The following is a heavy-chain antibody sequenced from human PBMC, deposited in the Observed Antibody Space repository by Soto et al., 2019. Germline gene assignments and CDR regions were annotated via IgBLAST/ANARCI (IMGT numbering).Heavy chain of an antibody. CDR2: ISGSGGST. Sequence: PGGSLRLSCAASGFTFSSYAMSWVRQAPGKGLEWVSAISGSGGSTYYADSVKGRFTISRDNSKNTLYLQMNSLRAEDTAVYYCAKGFVVLWFGELLELGYAFVLWGQGTMVPVS. V-gene: IGHV3-23*01. J-gene: IGHJ3*01. CDR1: GFTFSSYA. D-gene: IGHD3-10*01. CDR3: AKGFVVLWFGELLELGYAFVL.